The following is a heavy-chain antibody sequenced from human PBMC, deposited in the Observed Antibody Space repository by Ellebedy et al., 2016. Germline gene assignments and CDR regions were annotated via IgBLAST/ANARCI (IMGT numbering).Heavy chain of an antibody. D-gene: IGHD6-19*01. CDR1: GFTFSTYN. CDR3: ARGSGWYYLDY. V-gene: IGHV3-48*04. CDR2: ISSGSKTI. Sequence: GESLKISXAASGFTFSTYNINWVRQFPGKGLEWVSYISSGSKTIYYADSVKGRFTISRDNARNSLYLQMNSLRAEDTAVYYCARGSGWYYLDYWGQGTLVTVSS. J-gene: IGHJ4*02.